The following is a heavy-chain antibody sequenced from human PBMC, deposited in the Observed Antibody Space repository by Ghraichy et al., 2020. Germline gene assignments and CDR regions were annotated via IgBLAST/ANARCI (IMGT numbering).Heavy chain of an antibody. CDR3: ASPPRCGFWSGYFEGGCDPHQNDAFDI. D-gene: IGHD3-3*01. Sequence: SETLSLTCTVSGGSISSSSYYWGWIRQPPGKGLEWIGSIYYSGSTYYNPSLKSRVTISVDTSKNQFSLKLSSVTAADTAVYYCASPPRCGFWSGYFEGGCDPHQNDAFDIWGQGTMVTVSS. J-gene: IGHJ3*02. CDR1: GGSISSSSYY. V-gene: IGHV4-39*01. CDR2: IYYSGST.